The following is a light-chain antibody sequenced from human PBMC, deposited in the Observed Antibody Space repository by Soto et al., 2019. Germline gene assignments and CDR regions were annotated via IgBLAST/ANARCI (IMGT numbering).Light chain of an antibody. CDR2: EVS. J-gene: IGLJ2*01. CDR3: SSYAGSIDVV. Sequence: QSVLTQPPSASVSPGQSVTISCTGTSSDVGGYNYVSWYQQHPGKAPKLMIYEVSKRPSGVPDRFSGSKSGNTASLTVSGLQAEDEADYYCSSYAGSIDVVFGGGTKLTVL. V-gene: IGLV2-8*01. CDR1: SSDVGGYNY.